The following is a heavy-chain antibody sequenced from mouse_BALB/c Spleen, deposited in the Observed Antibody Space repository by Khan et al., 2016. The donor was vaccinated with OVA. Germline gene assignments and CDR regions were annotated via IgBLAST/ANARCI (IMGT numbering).Heavy chain of an antibody. CDR1: GYTFTDFA. J-gene: IGHJ3*01. CDR2: ISTYYGDA. CDR3: ARGSGNSRFAY. D-gene: IGHD1-3*01. V-gene: IGHV1S137*01. Sequence: QVRLQQSGAELVRPGVSVKLSCKGSGYTFTDFAMHWVKQSHAKSLEWIGVISTYYGDATYNQKFKGKATMTVDKSSSTAYMELARLTSDDSAIYYCARGSGNSRFAYWGQGTLVTVSA.